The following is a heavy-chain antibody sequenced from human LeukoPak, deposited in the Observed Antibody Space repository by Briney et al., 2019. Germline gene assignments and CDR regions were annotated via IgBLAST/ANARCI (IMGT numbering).Heavy chain of an antibody. J-gene: IGHJ5*02. CDR1: GFTFSNAR. Sequence: PGGSLRLSCAASGFTFSNARMSWVRQAPGKGVEWVGRIKSKTDGGTTDYAAPVKGRFTISRDDSKNTLYLQMNSLKTEDTAVYYCTTAEYSSGWSDWFDPWGQGTLVTVSS. CDR3: TTAEYSSGWSDWFDP. D-gene: IGHD6-19*01. V-gene: IGHV3-15*01. CDR2: IKSKTDGGTT.